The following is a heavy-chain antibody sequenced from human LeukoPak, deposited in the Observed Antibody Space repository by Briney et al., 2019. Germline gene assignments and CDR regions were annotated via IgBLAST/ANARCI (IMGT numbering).Heavy chain of an antibody. CDR1: GYTFTSYK. CDR2: VNPNSGNT. V-gene: IGHV1-8*01. Sequence: ASVKVSCKASGYTFTSYKIDWVRQAPGQGLEWMGWVNPNSGNTGCIQKFQGRVTMTRDTSMTTAYLELSSLRFEDTAVYYCARDPTWEDGYNSFWGQGTLVTVSS. D-gene: IGHD5-24*01. CDR3: ARDPTWEDGYNSF. J-gene: IGHJ4*02.